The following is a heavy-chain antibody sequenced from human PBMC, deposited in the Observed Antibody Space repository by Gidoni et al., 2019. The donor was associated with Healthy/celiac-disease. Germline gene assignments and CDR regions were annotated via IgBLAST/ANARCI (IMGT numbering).Heavy chain of an antibody. Sequence: QVQLVQSGAEVKKPGASVKFSCKASGYTFTSYYMHWVRQAPGQGLEWMGIINPSGGSTSYAQKFQGRVTMTRDTSTSTVYMELSSLRSEDTAVYYCARVQTGATADYWGQGTLVTVSS. D-gene: IGHD2-21*02. J-gene: IGHJ4*02. CDR2: INPSGGST. CDR1: GYTFTSYY. V-gene: IGHV1-46*01. CDR3: ARVQTGATADY.